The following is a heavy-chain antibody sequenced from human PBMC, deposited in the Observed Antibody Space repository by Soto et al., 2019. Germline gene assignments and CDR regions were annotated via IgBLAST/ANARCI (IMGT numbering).Heavy chain of an antibody. CDR1: GLTLSHHW. Sequence: EVQLVESGGGLAQPGGSLRLSCAASGLTLSHHWMHWVRQTPGGGLVWVSGINNVGTATYYADSVKGRFTISRDDAKNTLYLHMNSLRADDTAVYFCGGVFYLWGRGTLVTVSS. CDR3: GGVFYL. J-gene: IGHJ2*01. CDR2: INNVGTAT. V-gene: IGHV3-74*01.